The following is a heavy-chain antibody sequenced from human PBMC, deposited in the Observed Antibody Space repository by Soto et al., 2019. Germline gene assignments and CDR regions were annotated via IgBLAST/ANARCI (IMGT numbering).Heavy chain of an antibody. Sequence: SETLSLTCAVYGGSFSGYYWSWIRQPPGKGLEWIGEINHSGSTNYNPSLKSRVTISVDTSKNQFSLKLSSVTAADTAVYYCARAAPRYCSGGSCPTVVDYWGQGTLVTVSS. J-gene: IGHJ4*02. CDR3: ARAAPRYCSGGSCPTVVDY. D-gene: IGHD2-15*01. V-gene: IGHV4-34*01. CDR2: INHSGST. CDR1: GGSFSGYY.